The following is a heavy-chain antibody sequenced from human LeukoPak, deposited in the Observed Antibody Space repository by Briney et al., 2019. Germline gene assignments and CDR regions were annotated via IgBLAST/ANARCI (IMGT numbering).Heavy chain of an antibody. Sequence: GGSLTLSCAASGFTFSDYSLNRVRQAPGKGLEWVSCISGDSRYIYYADSLKGRSTISRDNAQNSLYLHMNNLRAEDTAVYYCARGPFSSSWSEFDYWGQGTLVTVSS. V-gene: IGHV3-21*06. CDR1: GFTFSDYS. J-gene: IGHJ4*02. D-gene: IGHD6-13*01. CDR3: ARGPFSSSWSEFDY. CDR2: ISGDSRYI.